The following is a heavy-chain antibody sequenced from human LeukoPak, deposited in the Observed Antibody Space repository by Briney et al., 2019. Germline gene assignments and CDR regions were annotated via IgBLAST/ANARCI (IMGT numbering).Heavy chain of an antibody. CDR1: GYTFTSYG. J-gene: IGHJ5*02. V-gene: IGHV1-18*01. D-gene: IGHD3-3*01. Sequence: ASVKVSCKASGYTFTSYGIGWVRQAPGQGLEWMGWISPYNGNTKYPQKFQSRVIMTTDTATTTVYMELRSLTSDDTAMYYCAGQGGYAWSWFDPWGQGTLVTVSS. CDR2: ISPYNGNT. CDR3: AGQGGYAWSWFDP.